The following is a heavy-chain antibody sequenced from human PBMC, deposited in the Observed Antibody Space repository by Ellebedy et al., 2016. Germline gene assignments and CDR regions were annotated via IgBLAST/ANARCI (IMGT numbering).Heavy chain of an antibody. D-gene: IGHD3-3*02. CDR2: IYYTGVT. V-gene: IGHV4-30-4*01. J-gene: IGHJ4*02. Sequence: SETLSLXXTVSGDSIDTGDYYWSWIRQSPGKGLEWIGYIYYTGVTYYNPSLKSRATISVDRSKNEFSLKLNSVSATDTAVYYCARDEGDSAFLGYWGRGILVTVSS. CDR3: ARDEGDSAFLGY. CDR1: GDSIDTGDYY.